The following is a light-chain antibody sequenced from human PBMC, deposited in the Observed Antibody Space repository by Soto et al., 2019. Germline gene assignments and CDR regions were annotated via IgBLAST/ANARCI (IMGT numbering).Light chain of an antibody. CDR1: QSISSY. J-gene: IGKJ1*01. CDR3: EQSYSTPRP. CDR2: AAS. V-gene: IGKV1-39*01. Sequence: DIQMTQSASAVSASVGSRVTITCRASQSISSYLNWYQQKPGKAPKLLIYAASSLQSGVPSRFSGSGSGTDFTLTISSRQPEDFATYYCEQSYSTPRPFGQGTKVEIK.